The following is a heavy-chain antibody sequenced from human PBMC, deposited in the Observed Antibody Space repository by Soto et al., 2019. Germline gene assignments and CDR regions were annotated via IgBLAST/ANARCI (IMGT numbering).Heavy chain of an antibody. J-gene: IGHJ5*02. D-gene: IGHD3-9*01. Sequence: QVQLQESGPGLVKPSETLSLTCTVSGGSISSYYWSWIRQPAGKGLEWIGRIYTSGSTNYNPSLKSRVTMSVDTSKNQCSLKLSSVTAADTAVYYCARDDILTGFSNWFDPWGQGTLVTVSS. CDR2: IYTSGST. V-gene: IGHV4-4*07. CDR3: ARDDILTGFSNWFDP. CDR1: GGSISSYY.